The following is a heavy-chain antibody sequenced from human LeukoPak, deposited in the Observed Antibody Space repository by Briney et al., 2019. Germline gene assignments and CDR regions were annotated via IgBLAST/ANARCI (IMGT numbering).Heavy chain of an antibody. CDR3: ARSRTTMIRGSPNWSFDY. CDR2: IYYTGST. CDR1: GGSISSYY. D-gene: IGHD3-10*01. Sequence: SETLSLTCTVSGGSISSYYWSWIRQPPGKGLEWIGVIYYTGSTNYNPSLKSRVIISVDTSKNQFSLKLSSVTAADTAVYYCARSRTTMIRGSPNWSFDYWGQGILVTVSS. V-gene: IGHV4-59*01. J-gene: IGHJ4*02.